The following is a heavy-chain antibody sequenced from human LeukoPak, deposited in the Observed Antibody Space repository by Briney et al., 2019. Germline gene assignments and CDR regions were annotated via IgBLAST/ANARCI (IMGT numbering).Heavy chain of an antibody. CDR2: INHSGST. CDR3: ARAPVASVAGYFDY. CDR1: GGSFSGYY. Sequence: SETLSLTCAVSGGSFSGYYWSWIRQPPGKGLEWIGEINHSGSTNYNPSLKSRVTISVDTSKNQFSLKLSSVTAADTAVYYCARAPVASVAGYFDYWGQGTLVTVSS. D-gene: IGHD6-19*01. J-gene: IGHJ4*02. V-gene: IGHV4-34*01.